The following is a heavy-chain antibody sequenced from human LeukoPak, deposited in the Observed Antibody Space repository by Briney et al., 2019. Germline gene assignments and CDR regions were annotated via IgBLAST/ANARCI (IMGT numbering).Heavy chain of an antibody. D-gene: IGHD6-19*01. V-gene: IGHV4-39*07. Sequence: PSETLSLTCTVSGDSVSSNNYYWSWIRQPPGKGLEWIGEINHSGSTNYNPSLKSRVTISVDTSKNQFSLKLSSVTAADTAVYYCARGFLTVAGTILPRGLRTYNWFDPWGQGTLVTVSS. CDR2: INHSGST. CDR1: GDSVSSNNYY. J-gene: IGHJ5*02. CDR3: ARGFLTVAGTILPRGLRTYNWFDP.